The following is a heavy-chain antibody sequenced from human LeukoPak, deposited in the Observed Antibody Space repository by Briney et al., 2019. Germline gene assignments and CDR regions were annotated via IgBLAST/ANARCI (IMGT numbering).Heavy chain of an antibody. CDR3: ARVWYLDYHILTGPFDY. CDR1: GFTFSSYA. CDR2: ISSNGGST. Sequence: GGSLRLSCAASGFTFSSYAMHWVRQAPGKGLEYVSAISSNGGSTYYANSVKGRFTISRDNSKNTLYLQMGSLRAEDMAVYYCARVWYLDYHILTGPFDYWGQGTLVTVSS. V-gene: IGHV3-64*01. D-gene: IGHD3-9*01. J-gene: IGHJ4*02.